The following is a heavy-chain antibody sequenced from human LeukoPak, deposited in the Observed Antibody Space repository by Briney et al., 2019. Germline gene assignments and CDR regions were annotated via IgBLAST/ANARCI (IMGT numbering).Heavy chain of an antibody. D-gene: IGHD3-9*01. CDR2: ISAYNGNT. Sequence: ASVKVSCKASGYTFTSYGISWVRQAPGQGLEWMGWISAYNGNTNYAQKLQGRVTMTTDTSTSTAYMELRSLRSDDTAVYYCARVKPSGWYAILTGYANFDYWGQGTLVTVSS. CDR3: ARVKPSGWYAILTGYANFDY. CDR1: GYTFTSYG. V-gene: IGHV1-18*01. J-gene: IGHJ4*02.